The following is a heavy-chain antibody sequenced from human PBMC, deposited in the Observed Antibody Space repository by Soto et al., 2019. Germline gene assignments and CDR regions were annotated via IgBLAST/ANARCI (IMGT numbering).Heavy chain of an antibody. CDR3: ATSQKGYNWNYFDH. Sequence: SETLSLTCAVSGGSISGSYYYWAWLRQSPGKGPEWIGSAFYTGFTSYNPSLESRVSVSVDTSKSQFSLKLSAVTAADTAVYYCATSQKGYNWNYFDHWGQGALVTVSS. J-gene: IGHJ4*02. CDR1: GGSISGSYYY. CDR2: AFYTGFT. V-gene: IGHV4-39*01. D-gene: IGHD1-20*01.